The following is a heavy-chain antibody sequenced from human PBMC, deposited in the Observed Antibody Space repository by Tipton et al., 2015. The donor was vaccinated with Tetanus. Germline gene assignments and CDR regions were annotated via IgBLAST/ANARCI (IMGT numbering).Heavy chain of an antibody. CDR1: GYTFTRYG. Sequence: QSGAEVKKSGASVKVSCKSSGYTFTRYGITWVRQAPGQGLEWMGWISGYNGNTKYAQKFQGRVSMTTDTSTDTAYMELRSLRSDDTAVYYCARVILWDCNGENGYSGWFDPWGQGTLVTVSS. CDR2: ISGYNGNT. CDR3: ARVILWDCNGENGYSGWFDP. V-gene: IGHV1-18*01. J-gene: IGHJ5*02. D-gene: IGHD2-15*01.